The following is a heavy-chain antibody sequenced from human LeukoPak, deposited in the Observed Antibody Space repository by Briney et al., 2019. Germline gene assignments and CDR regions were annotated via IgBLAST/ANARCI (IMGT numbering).Heavy chain of an antibody. V-gene: IGHV4-59*01. CDR3: ARDYGPFGV. Sequence: SETLSLTCTVSGASITTYYWSWIRQPPGKGLEWIGYIYFSGTTNYNPSLKSRVTISLDASNEQFSLRLNSVTAADTAVYYCARDYGPFGVWGQGTTVTVSS. J-gene: IGHJ6*02. CDR2: IYFSGTT. D-gene: IGHD3-10*01. CDR1: GASITTYY.